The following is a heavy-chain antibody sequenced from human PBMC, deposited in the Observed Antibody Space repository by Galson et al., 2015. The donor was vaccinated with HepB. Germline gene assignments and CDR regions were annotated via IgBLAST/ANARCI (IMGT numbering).Heavy chain of an antibody. D-gene: IGHD4-23*01. V-gene: IGHV3-11*06. Sequence: SLRLSCAASGFTFSDYYMSWIRQAPGKGLEWVSYISSSSSYTNYADSVKGRFTISRDDAKNSLYLQMNSLRAEDTAVYYCARVVYGGHFFDYWGQGTLVTVSS. J-gene: IGHJ4*02. CDR3: ARVVYGGHFFDY. CDR2: ISSSSSYT. CDR1: GFTFSDYY.